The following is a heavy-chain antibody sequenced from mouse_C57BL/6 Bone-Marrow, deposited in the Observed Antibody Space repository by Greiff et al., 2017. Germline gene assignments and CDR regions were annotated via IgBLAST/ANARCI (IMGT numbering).Heavy chain of an antibody. CDR3: ARRLRRWYYFDY. Sequence: QVQLQQSGAELARPGASVKLSCKASGYTFTSYGISWVKQRTGQGLEWIGEIYPRSGNTYYNEKFKGKATLTAEKSSSTAYMELRSLTSEDSAVYFCARRLRRWYYFDYWGQGTTLTVSS. V-gene: IGHV1-81*01. CDR2: IYPRSGNT. D-gene: IGHD1-2*01. CDR1: GYTFTSYG. J-gene: IGHJ2*01.